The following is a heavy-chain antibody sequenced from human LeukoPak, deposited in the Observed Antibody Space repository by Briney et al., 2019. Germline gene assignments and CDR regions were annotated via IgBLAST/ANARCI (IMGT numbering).Heavy chain of an antibody. J-gene: IGHJ4*02. D-gene: IGHD1-7*01. Sequence: SETLSLTCTVSGGSISSYYWSWIRQPPGKGLEWIGYISYSGSTNYNASLQSRVTMSVDMSKNEFTLKVRSVTAADTAVYYCARHKGGTTYDYWGQGTLVTVSS. V-gene: IGHV4-59*08. CDR2: ISYSGST. CDR3: ARHKGGTTYDY. CDR1: GGSISSYY.